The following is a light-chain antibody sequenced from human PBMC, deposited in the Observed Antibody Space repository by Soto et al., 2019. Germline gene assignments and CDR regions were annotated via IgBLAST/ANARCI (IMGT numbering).Light chain of an antibody. J-gene: IGKJ5*01. CDR1: QGLKF. Sequence: DIQMTQSPSSVSESVGDTVTITCRASQGLKFLAWYQQKPGKAPRLLIYEATNLQSGVPPRFSGSGSGTDFTLNISRLEPEDFAVYYCQQYDRSPITFGQGTRLEI. CDR3: QQYDRSPIT. V-gene: IGKV1-12*01. CDR2: EAT.